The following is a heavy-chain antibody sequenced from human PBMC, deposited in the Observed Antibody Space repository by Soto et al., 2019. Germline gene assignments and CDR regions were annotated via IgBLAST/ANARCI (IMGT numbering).Heavy chain of an antibody. CDR3: ARARGYSYGYFDY. Sequence: QVQLQESGPGLVKPSQTLSLTCTVSGGSISSGDYYWSWIRQPPGKGLEWIGYIYYSGSTYYNPSLTSRVTISGDTSKIQFSLKLSSVTAADKAVYYCARARGYSYGYFDYWGQGTLVTVSS. J-gene: IGHJ4*02. D-gene: IGHD5-18*01. CDR1: GGSISSGDYY. CDR2: IYYSGST. V-gene: IGHV4-30-4*01.